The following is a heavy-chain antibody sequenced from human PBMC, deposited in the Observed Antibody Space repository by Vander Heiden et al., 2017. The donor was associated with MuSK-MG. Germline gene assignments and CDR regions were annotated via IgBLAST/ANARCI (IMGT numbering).Heavy chain of an antibody. CDR1: GFTFSSYS. CDR2: ISSSSSTI. Sequence: EVQLVESGGGLVQPGGSLRLSCAASGFTFSSYSMDWVRQAPGKGLEWVSYISSSSSTIYYADSVKGRFTISRDNAKNSLYLQMNSLRAEDTAVYYCARGRPGFYLDYWGQGTLVTVSS. J-gene: IGHJ4*02. D-gene: IGHD5-12*01. CDR3: ARGRPGFYLDY. V-gene: IGHV3-48*01.